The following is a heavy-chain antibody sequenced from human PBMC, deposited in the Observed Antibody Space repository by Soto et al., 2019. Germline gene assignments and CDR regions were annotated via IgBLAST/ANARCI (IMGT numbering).Heavy chain of an antibody. D-gene: IGHD4-4*01. V-gene: IGHV1-18*01. CDR3: AKADSNYAGRFSYYYMDV. J-gene: IGHJ6*03. CDR1: GYTFRSYG. CDR2: ISGYNGNT. Sequence: ASVKVSCKGSGYTFRSYGISWVRQAPGQRLEWMGWISGYNGNTHYSQKFQGKVTMTTDTSTSTAYMELGNLRSDDTAVYYCAKADSNYAGRFSYYYMDVWGTGTMVTVSS.